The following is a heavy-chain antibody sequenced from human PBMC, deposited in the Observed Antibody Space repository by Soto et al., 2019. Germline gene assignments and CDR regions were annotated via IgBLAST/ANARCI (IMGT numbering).Heavy chain of an antibody. Sequence: GGSLRLSCAASGFTFSSYAMSWVRQAPGKGLEWVSAISGSGGSTYYADSVKGRFTISRDNSKNTLYLQMNSLRAEDTAVYYCAKDQYIVVVTATFDYWGQGTLVTVSS. CDR1: GFTFSSYA. D-gene: IGHD2-21*02. CDR2: ISGSGGST. J-gene: IGHJ4*02. CDR3: AKDQYIVVVTATFDY. V-gene: IGHV3-23*01.